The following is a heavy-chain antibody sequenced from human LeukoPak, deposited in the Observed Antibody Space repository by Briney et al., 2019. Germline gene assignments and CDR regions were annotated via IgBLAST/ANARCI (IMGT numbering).Heavy chain of an antibody. Sequence: ASVKVSCKASGYTFTSYGISWVRQAPGQGLEWMGWISAYNGNTNYAQKLQGRVTMTTDTSTSTAYMELRSLRPDDTAVYYCASGRGGYYYAYFDYWGQGTLVTVSS. D-gene: IGHD3-22*01. J-gene: IGHJ4*02. CDR1: GYTFTSYG. CDR3: ASGRGGYYYAYFDY. CDR2: ISAYNGNT. V-gene: IGHV1-18*01.